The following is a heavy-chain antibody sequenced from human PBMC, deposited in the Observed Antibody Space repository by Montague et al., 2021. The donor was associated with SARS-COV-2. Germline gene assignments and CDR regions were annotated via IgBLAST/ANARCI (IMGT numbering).Heavy chain of an antibody. CDR2: ISHSGGT. V-gene: IGHV4-4*01. CDR3: AVLSSVIGVYFWFDP. Sequence: ETLSLTCAVSGGSISSGTWWTGFRQPPGKGLEWIGEISHSGGTNYNPSLKNRVSISVGKSTNQFSQNLNSVTAAETAVYCCAVLSSVIGVYFWFDPWGQGTLVSVSS. CDR1: GGSISSGTW. D-gene: IGHD2-21*01. J-gene: IGHJ5*02.